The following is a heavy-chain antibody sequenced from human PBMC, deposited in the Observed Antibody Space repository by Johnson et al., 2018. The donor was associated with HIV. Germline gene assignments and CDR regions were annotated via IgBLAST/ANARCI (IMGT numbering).Heavy chain of an antibody. V-gene: IGHV3-7*03. J-gene: IGHJ3*01. CDR2: IKQDGSEK. D-gene: IGHD6-25*01. CDR1: GFTFDDYG. CDR3: ARDGPSAAV. Sequence: VQLVESGGGVVQPGGSLRLSCAASGFTFDDYGMSWVRQAPGKGLEWVANIKQDGSEKYYVDSVKGRFTISRDNAKNSLYLQMNSLRAEDTAVYYCARDGPSAAVWGQGTMVTVSS.